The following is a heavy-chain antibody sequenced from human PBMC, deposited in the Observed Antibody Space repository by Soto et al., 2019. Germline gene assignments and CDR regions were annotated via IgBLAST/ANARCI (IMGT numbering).Heavy chain of an antibody. V-gene: IGHV4-30-4*08. CDR3: ARIPSGYTPYVFDS. J-gene: IGHJ4*02. D-gene: IGHD5-12*01. Sequence: QVQLQESGPGLVKPSQTLSLTCSVSGDSISSGDNHWSWIRQPPGRGLEWIGNIYYTGSTYYNASLESRVTISIDTSKSQFSLDVTSVTPADTAVYFCARIPSGYTPYVFDSWGQGTLVTVSS. CDR1: GDSISSGDNH. CDR2: IYYTGST.